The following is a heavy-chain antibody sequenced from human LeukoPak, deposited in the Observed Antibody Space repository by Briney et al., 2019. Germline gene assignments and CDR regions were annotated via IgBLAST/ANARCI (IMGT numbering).Heavy chain of an antibody. CDR3: ARGPPNWGFDY. Sequence: ASVKVSCKASGYTFTSYDFNWVRQATGQGLEWMGWMSPNSGNTGYAQKFQGRVTTTRDTSISTAYMELSSLRSEDTAVYYCARGPPNWGFDYWGLGTLVTVSS. J-gene: IGHJ4*02. V-gene: IGHV1-8*01. D-gene: IGHD7-27*01. CDR1: GYTFTSYD. CDR2: MSPNSGNT.